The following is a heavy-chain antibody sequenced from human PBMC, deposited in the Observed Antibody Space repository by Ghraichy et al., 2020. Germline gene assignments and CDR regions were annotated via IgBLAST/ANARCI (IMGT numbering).Heavy chain of an antibody. CDR1: GFTVSRYW. V-gene: IGHV3-74*01. Sequence: LSLTCAASGFTVSRYWMHWVRQAPGKGLVWVSRIDEDGTGTIYAESVKGRFTISKDNTKNTLYLQMNSLRPEDSAVYYCLRDLRLWQLDYWGQGTLVTVSS. J-gene: IGHJ4*02. D-gene: IGHD2-21*01. CDR2: IDEDGTGT. CDR3: LRDLRLWQLDY.